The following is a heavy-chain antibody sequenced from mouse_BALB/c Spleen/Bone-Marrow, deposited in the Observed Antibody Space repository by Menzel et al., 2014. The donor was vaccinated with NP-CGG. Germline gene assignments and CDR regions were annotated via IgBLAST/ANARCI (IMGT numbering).Heavy chain of an antibody. V-gene: IGHV1S137*01. CDR2: ISIYSGST. CDR3: ARGFLGHFDY. CDR1: GYTFTDYP. Sequence: QVQLKQSGPELVRPGVSVKISCKGSGYTFTDYPMHWVKQSHAKSLEWIGVISIYSGSTNYNQNFKGKATMTVDKSSSTVYMELARLTSEDSAIYHCARGFLGHFDYWGQGTTLTVSS. J-gene: IGHJ2*01.